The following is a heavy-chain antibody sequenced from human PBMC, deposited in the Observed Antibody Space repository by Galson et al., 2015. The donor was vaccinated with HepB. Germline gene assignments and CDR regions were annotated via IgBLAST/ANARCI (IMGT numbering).Heavy chain of an antibody. CDR3: ARGGRLGELSSSDY. J-gene: IGHJ4*02. D-gene: IGHD3-16*02. CDR2: ISTYSGNA. CDR1: GYSFINYG. V-gene: IGHV1-18*01. Sequence: SCKAFGYSFINYGINWVRQAPGQGLEWMGWISTYSGNAKYAQKFQGRVTMTTDTSTSTAYMDLRRLRSDDTAVYYCARGGRLGELSSSDYWGQGTLVTVSS.